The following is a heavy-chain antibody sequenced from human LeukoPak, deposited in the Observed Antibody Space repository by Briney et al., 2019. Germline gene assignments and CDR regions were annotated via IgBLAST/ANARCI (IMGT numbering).Heavy chain of an antibody. CDR2: ISASDGST. J-gene: IGHJ4*02. CDR3: AKDLYGDYVGDY. D-gene: IGHD4-17*01. CDR1: GFTLSSYA. Sequence: QPGGSLRLSCAASGFTLSSYAMSWVRQAPGKGLEWVSTISASDGSTFYADSVKGRFTISRDNSKNTLYLQMNSLRAEDTAVYFCAKDLYGDYVGDYWGQGTLVTVSS. V-gene: IGHV3-23*01.